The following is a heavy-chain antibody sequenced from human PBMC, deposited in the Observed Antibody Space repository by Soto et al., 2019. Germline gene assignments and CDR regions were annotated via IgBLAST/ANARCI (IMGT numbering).Heavy chain of an antibody. CDR1: GFTFSRYW. CDR2: IKQDGSEK. D-gene: IGHD3-16*01. V-gene: IGHV3-7*05. Sequence: GGSLRLSCAASGFTFSRYWMSWVRQAPGKGLEWVANIKQDGSEKYYADSVKGRFTISRDNAKNSLYLQMNSLRAEDTAVYYCASVPYYDLDVWGQGTTVTVSS. CDR3: ASVPYYDLDV. J-gene: IGHJ6*02.